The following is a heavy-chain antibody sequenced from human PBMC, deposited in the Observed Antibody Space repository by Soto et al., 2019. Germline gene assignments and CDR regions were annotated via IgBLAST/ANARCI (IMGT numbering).Heavy chain of an antibody. D-gene: IGHD5-18*01. CDR2: ISYDGSNK. CDR1: GFTFSSYA. J-gene: IGHJ1*01. CDR3: ARGPYEHTAMVSVY. V-gene: IGHV3-30-3*01. Sequence: LRLSCEASGFTFSSYAMHWVRQAPGKGLEWVAVISYDGSNKYYADSVKGRFTISRDNSKNTLYLQMNSLRAEDTAVYYCARGPYEHTAMVSVYWGKGKLVTVSA.